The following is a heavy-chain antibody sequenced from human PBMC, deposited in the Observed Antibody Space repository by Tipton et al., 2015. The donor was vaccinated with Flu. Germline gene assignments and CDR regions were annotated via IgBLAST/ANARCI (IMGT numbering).Heavy chain of an antibody. Sequence: LRLSCAVYGGSFSGYSWSWIRQPPGSGLEWIGEINYGGSTNFNPSLKSRVTISIDTSKNEFSLKLSSVTAADTAMYYCARDIVPAAIPYNWFDPWGQGTLVTVSS. CDR3: ARDIVPAAIPYNWFDP. CDR2: INYGGST. CDR1: GGSFSGYS. D-gene: IGHD2-2*01. V-gene: IGHV4-34*01. J-gene: IGHJ5*02.